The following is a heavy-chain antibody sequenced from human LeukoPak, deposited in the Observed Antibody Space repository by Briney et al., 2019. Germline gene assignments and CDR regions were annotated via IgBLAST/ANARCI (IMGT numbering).Heavy chain of an antibody. CDR1: GFTVSSNY. CDR2: INWNGGST. V-gene: IGHV3-20*04. Sequence: GGSLRLSCAASGFTVSSNYMSWVRQAPGKGLEWVSDINWNGGSTGYADSVKGRFTISRDNAKNSLYLQMNSLRAEDTALYYCARVQIDSSSFRYYYYYYMDVWGKGTTVTVSS. CDR3: ARVQIDSSSFRYYYYYYMDV. D-gene: IGHD6-6*01. J-gene: IGHJ6*03.